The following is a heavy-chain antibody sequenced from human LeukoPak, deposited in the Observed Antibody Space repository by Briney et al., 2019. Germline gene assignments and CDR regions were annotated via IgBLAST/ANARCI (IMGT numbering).Heavy chain of an antibody. Sequence: SETLSLTCTVSGDSISSYYWSWIRQPPGKGLEWIGYIYYSGGTNYNPSLKSRVTISVDTSKNQFSLKLNSVTAADTAVYYCARAGYGDSDFDYWGQGTLVTVSS. CDR2: IYYSGGT. J-gene: IGHJ4*02. D-gene: IGHD4-17*01. CDR1: GDSISSYY. CDR3: ARAGYGDSDFDY. V-gene: IGHV4-59*08.